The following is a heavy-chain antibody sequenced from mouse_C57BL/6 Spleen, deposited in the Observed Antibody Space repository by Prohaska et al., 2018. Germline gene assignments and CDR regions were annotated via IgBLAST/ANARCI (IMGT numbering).Heavy chain of an antibody. Sequence: QVQLQQPGAELVKPGASVKLSCKASGYTFTSYWMHWVKQRPGQGLEWIGMIHPNSGSTNYNEKFKSKATLTVDKSSSTAYMQLSSLTSEDSAVYYCATITTVVADWYFDVWGTGTTVTVSS. J-gene: IGHJ1*03. D-gene: IGHD1-1*01. CDR2: IHPNSGST. CDR1: GYTFTSYW. V-gene: IGHV1-64*01. CDR3: ATITTVVADWYFDV.